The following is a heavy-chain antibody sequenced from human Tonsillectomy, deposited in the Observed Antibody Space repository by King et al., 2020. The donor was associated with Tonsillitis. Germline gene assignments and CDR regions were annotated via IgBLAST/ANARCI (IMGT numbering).Heavy chain of an antibody. J-gene: IGHJ2*01. D-gene: IGHD1-1*01. CDR2: IYYSGST. CDR1: GGSISSGGYS. Sequence: VQLQESGPGLVKPSQTLSLTCAVSGGSISSGGYSWSWIRQPPGKGLEWIGYIYYSGSTYYNPSLKSRVTISVDTSKNQFSLKLSSVTAADTAVYYCAXXXKXXXGKXAYRYXXLWXRGTLVTVXX. CDR3: AXXXKXXXGKXAYRYXXL. V-gene: IGHV4-30-4*07.